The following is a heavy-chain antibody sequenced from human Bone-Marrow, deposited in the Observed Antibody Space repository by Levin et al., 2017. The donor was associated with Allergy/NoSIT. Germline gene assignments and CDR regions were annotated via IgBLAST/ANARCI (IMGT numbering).Heavy chain of an antibody. V-gene: IGHV1-2*02. D-gene: IGHD5-18*01. CDR1: GYTFTGYY. CDR2: INPNSGGT. Sequence: ASVKVSCKASGYTFTGYYMHWVRQAPGQGLEWMGWINPNSGGTNYAQKFQGRVTMTRDTSISTAYMELSRLRSDDTAVYYCAREQIQLWIYYYGMDVWGQGTTVTVSS. J-gene: IGHJ6*02. CDR3: AREQIQLWIYYYGMDV.